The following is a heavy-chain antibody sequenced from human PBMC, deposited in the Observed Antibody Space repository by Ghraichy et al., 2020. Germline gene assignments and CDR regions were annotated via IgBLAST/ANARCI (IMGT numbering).Heavy chain of an antibody. CDR1: GFSFSGYS. CDR3: ARGSAVVRFYYYAGLDV. V-gene: IGHV3-48*02. Sequence: GGSLRLSCVGSGFSFSGYSMNWVRQSPGKVLEWVSHISSSSRNIFYADSVKGRFTISRDNAKNSLSLQMNSLRDEDTAVYYCARGSAVVRFYYYAGLDVWGQGTTVTVSS. CDR2: ISSSSRNI. D-gene: IGHD4-23*01. J-gene: IGHJ6*02.